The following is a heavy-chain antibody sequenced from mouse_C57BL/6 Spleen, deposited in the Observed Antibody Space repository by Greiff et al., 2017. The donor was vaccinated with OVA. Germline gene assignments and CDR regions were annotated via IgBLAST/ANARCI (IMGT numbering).Heavy chain of an antibody. CDR1: GFTFSDYY. V-gene: IGHV5-12*01. D-gene: IGHD2-1*01. CDR3: ARRAVYYGNYDYYAMDY. CDR2: ISNGGGST. Sequence: EVKLMKSGGGLVQPGGSLKLSCAASGFTFSDYYMYWVRQTPEKRLEWVAYISNGGGSTYYPDTVKGRFTISRDNAKNTLYLQMSRLKSEDTAMYYCARRAVYYGNYDYYAMDYWGQGTSVTVSS. J-gene: IGHJ4*01.